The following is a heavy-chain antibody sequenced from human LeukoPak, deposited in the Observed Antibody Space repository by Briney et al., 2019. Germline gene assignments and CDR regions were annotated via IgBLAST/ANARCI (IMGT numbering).Heavy chain of an antibody. CDR3: ARHPKGGPISMVRGVRAKGYYFDY. Sequence: SETLSLTCAVYGGSFSGYYWSWIRQPPGKGLEWIGEINHSGSTSYNASLKSRVTISVDTSKNQFSLKLSSVTAADTAVYYCARHPKGGPISMVRGVRAKGYYFDYWGQGTLVTVSS. D-gene: IGHD3-10*01. CDR1: GGSFSGYY. V-gene: IGHV4-34*01. J-gene: IGHJ4*02. CDR2: INHSGST.